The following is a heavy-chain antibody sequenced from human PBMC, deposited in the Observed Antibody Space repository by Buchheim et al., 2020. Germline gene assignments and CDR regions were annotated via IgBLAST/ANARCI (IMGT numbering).Heavy chain of an antibody. J-gene: IGHJ4*02. CDR1: GFTFTSYA. V-gene: IGHV3-30*04. CDR3: ARDLVVGFYYGSAPLGY. D-gene: IGHD3-10*01. Sequence: QVQLVESGGGVVQPGRSLRLSCAASGFTFTSYAMHWVRQAPGKGLEWVSLISSDGSQKYYADSVKGRFTISRDNSIQTLYLQMNSLRAEDTALYYCARDLVVGFYYGSAPLGYWGQGTL. CDR2: ISSDGSQK.